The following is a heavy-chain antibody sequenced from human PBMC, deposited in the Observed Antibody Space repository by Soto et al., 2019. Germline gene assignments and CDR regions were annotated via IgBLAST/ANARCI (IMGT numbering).Heavy chain of an antibody. Sequence: GGSLRLSCAASGVPFSSYAMSWVRQAPGKGLELVSGISGSGGSTYYADSVKDRFTISRDNSKNTLYLQMNSLRAEDTAVYYCAKDAIAVAGIRGFDYWGQGTLVTVSS. CDR1: GVPFSSYA. V-gene: IGHV3-23*01. CDR2: ISGSGGST. D-gene: IGHD6-19*01. CDR3: AKDAIAVAGIRGFDY. J-gene: IGHJ4*02.